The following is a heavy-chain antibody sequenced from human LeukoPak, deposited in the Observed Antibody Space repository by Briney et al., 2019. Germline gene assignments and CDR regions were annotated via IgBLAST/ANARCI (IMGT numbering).Heavy chain of an antibody. Sequence: GGSLRLSCAASGFTFDDYGMSWVRQAPGKGLEWVSRINWNGGSRGYAESVKGRFTISRDNAKKSLYLQMNSLRAEDTALYYCAREGIDLYYDSSAYYFDNWGQGTLVTVSS. D-gene: IGHD3-22*01. V-gene: IGHV3-20*04. CDR3: AREGIDLYYDSSAYYFDN. J-gene: IGHJ4*02. CDR2: INWNGGSR. CDR1: GFTFDDYG.